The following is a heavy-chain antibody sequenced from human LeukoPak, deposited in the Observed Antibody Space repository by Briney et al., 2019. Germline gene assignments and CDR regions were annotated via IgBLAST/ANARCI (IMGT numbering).Heavy chain of an antibody. D-gene: IGHD2-2*01. CDR2: ISSSSSTI. Sequence: GGSLRLSCAASGFTFSSYSMNWVRQAPGKGLEWVSYISSSSSTIYYADSVKGRFTISRDNSKNTLYLQMNSLRAEDTAVYYCAKGPVLGYCSSTSCYYGGNSRWFDPWGQGTLVTVSS. CDR3: AKGPVLGYCSSTSCYYGGNSRWFDP. CDR1: GFTFSSYS. V-gene: IGHV3-48*01. J-gene: IGHJ5*02.